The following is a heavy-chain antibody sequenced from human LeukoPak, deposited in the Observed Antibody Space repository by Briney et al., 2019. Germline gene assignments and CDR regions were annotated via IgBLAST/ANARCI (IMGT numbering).Heavy chain of an antibody. CDR1: GFTFSDYY. Sequence: GGSLRLSCTASGFTFSDYYMSWIRQAPGKGLEWVSYISSSGSTIYYADSVKGRFTISRDNAKNSLYLQMNSLRAEDTAVYYCARDDCSGGSCYSDYWGQGTLVTVSS. CDR2: ISSSGSTI. D-gene: IGHD2-15*01. J-gene: IGHJ4*02. CDR3: ARDDCSGGSCYSDY. V-gene: IGHV3-11*01.